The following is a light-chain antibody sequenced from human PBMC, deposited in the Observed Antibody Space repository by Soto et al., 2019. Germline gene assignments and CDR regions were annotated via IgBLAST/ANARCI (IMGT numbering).Light chain of an antibody. V-gene: IGKV1-9*01. CDR1: QDISSY. Sequence: IQLTQSPSSLSASVGDRVTITCRASQDISSYLAWYQQTPGKAPILLIYDAATLQSGVPSRFSGSGSGTDFTLNISSLQPEDFATYYCQQLNSYPHTFGQGTKLEIK. CDR2: DAA. CDR3: QQLNSYPHT. J-gene: IGKJ2*01.